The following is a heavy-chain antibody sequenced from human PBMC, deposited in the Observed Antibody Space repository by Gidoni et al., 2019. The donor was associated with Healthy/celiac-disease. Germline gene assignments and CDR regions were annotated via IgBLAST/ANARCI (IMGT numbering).Heavy chain of an antibody. CDR1: GGTFSSYA. CDR3: ARDMGTVVGNYFDY. Sequence: QVQLVQSGAEVKKPGSSVKVSCKASGGTFSSYAISWVRQAPGQGLEWMGRIIPILGIANYRPKFQGRVTITADKSTSTAYMELSSLRSEDTAVYYCARDMGTVVGNYFDYWGQGTLVTVSS. CDR2: IIPILGIA. D-gene: IGHD2-15*01. V-gene: IGHV1-69*04. J-gene: IGHJ4*02.